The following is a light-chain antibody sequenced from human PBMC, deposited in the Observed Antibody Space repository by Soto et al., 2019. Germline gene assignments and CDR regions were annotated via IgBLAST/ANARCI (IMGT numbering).Light chain of an antibody. CDR1: QGISSY. Sequence: AIRMTQSPSSLSASTGDRVTIACRACQGISSYLAWYQQKPGKAAKRLIYAASTLQSGVPSRFSGSGSGTDFTLTISCLQSEDFAAYYCQQYYSYPRTFGHGTKLEIK. J-gene: IGKJ2*01. CDR2: AAS. V-gene: IGKV1-8*01. CDR3: QQYYSYPRT.